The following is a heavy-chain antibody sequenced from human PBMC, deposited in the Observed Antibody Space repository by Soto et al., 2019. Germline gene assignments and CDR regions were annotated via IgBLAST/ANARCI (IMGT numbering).Heavy chain of an antibody. D-gene: IGHD2-2*01. Sequence: GGSLRLSCAASGFTFSGYSMNWVRQAPGKGLEWVSSISSSSGYIYYADSVKGRFTISRDNAKNSLYLQMNSLRAEDTAVYYCARVKLGYCISTSCYHDYWGQGTLVTVSS. CDR3: ARVKLGYCISTSCYHDY. CDR1: GFTFSGYS. J-gene: IGHJ4*02. V-gene: IGHV3-21*01. CDR2: ISSSSGYI.